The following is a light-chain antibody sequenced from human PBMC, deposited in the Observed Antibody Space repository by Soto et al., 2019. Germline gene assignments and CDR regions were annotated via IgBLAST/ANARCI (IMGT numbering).Light chain of an antibody. CDR2: AAS. Sequence: DIQMTQSPSSLSASVGDRVTITCRASQSISSYLNWYQQKPGKAPKLLIYAASSLQSGVPSRFRGSGSGTDFTLTICSLQREDFATYYCQQSYSTLLTFGGGTKVEIK. CDR3: QQSYSTLLT. CDR1: QSISSY. J-gene: IGKJ4*01. V-gene: IGKV1-39*01.